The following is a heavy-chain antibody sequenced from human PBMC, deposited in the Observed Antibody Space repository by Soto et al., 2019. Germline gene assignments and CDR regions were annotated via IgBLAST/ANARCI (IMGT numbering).Heavy chain of an antibody. V-gene: IGHV3-30-3*01. Sequence: PGGSLRLSCAASGFTFSSYAMHWVRQAPGKGLEWVAVISYDGSNKYYADSVKGRFTISRDNSKNTLYPQMNSLRAEDTAVYYCARDPVAYCGGDCRTFDYWGQGTLVTVSS. CDR3: ARDPVAYCGGDCRTFDY. CDR1: GFTFSSYA. J-gene: IGHJ4*02. D-gene: IGHD2-21*02. CDR2: ISYDGSNK.